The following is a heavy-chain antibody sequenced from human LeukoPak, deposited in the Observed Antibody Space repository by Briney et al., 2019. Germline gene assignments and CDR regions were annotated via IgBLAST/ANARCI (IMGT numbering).Heavy chain of an antibody. J-gene: IGHJ4*02. Sequence: PSETLSLTCTVSGGSISSTSYYWDWIRQPPGKGLEWIGSIYYSGRTDYNPSLNSRVTISVDTSKNQFSLKLSSVTAADTAVYYCARSGYSSGWSHYFDYWGQGTLVTVSS. CDR3: ARSGYSSGWSHYFDY. CDR2: IYYSGRT. CDR1: GGSISSTSYY. D-gene: IGHD6-19*01. V-gene: IGHV4-39*01.